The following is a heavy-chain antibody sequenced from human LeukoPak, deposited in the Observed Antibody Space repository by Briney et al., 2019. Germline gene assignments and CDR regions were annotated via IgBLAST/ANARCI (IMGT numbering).Heavy chain of an antibody. J-gene: IGHJ5*02. Sequence: SVKVSCKASGGTFSSYAISWVRQAPGQGLEWMGGIIPIFGTANYAQKFQGRVTITADESTSTAYMELSSLRSEDTAVYYCARDGRQDTAMDNWFDPWGQGTLVTVSS. V-gene: IGHV1-69*13. CDR3: ARDGRQDTAMDNWFDP. CDR2: IIPIFGTA. D-gene: IGHD5-18*01. CDR1: GGTFSSYA.